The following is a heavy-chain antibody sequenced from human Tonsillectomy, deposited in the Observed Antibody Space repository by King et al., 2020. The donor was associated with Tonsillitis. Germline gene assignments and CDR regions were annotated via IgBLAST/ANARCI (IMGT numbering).Heavy chain of an antibody. CDR2: ISGSGGST. J-gene: IGHJ3*01. CDR1: GFTFGSYA. V-gene: IGHV3-23*04. D-gene: IGHD5-12*01. Sequence: VQLVESGGGLVQPGGSLRLSCAASGFTFGSYAMSWVRQAPGKGLDWVSGISGSGGSTYSADFVKGRFTISRDNSKNTLYLQMNSLRAEDTAVYYCAKDKVATMPRDAFDFWGQGTMVTVSS. CDR3: AKDKVATMPRDAFDF.